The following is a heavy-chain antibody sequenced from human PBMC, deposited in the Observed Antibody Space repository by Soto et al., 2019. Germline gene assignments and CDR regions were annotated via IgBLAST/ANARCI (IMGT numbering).Heavy chain of an antibody. CDR3: ARVGDILNWFDP. J-gene: IGHJ5*02. V-gene: IGHV1-3*01. CDR2: INAGNGNT. Sequence: QVLLVQSGAEVKKPGASVKVSCKASGYTFTSYGLHWVRQAPGQRLEWMGWINAGNGNTKYSQKFQGRVTITGDTSASTAYMELSSLRSEDTAVYYCARVGDILNWFDPWGQGSLVTVSS. CDR1: GYTFTSYG. D-gene: IGHD3-9*01.